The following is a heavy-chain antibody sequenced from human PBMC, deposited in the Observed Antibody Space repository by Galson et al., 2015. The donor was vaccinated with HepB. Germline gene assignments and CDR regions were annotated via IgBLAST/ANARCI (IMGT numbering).Heavy chain of an antibody. CDR3: ARESWEWVAVPGAMNYFDY. Sequence: SLRLSCAASGFIFSNYRMSWVRQAPGKGLEWVSSISGSSNYIYDADSVKGRFTISRDNAKNSLYLQMNSLRAEDTAVYYCARESWEWVAVPGAMNYFDYWGLGTLVTVSS. D-gene: IGHD2-2*01. CDR1: GFIFSNYR. V-gene: IGHV3-21*01. J-gene: IGHJ4*02. CDR2: ISGSSNYI.